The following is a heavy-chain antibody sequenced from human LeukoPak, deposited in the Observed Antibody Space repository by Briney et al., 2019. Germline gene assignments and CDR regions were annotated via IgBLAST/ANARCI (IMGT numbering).Heavy chain of an antibody. J-gene: IGHJ6*03. V-gene: IGHV4-34*01. CDR3: ARDRGYYDSSGSLYYYYMDV. D-gene: IGHD3-22*01. Sequence: SETLSLTCAVYGGSFSGYYWSWIRQPPGKGLEWIGEINHSGSTNYIPSLKSRVTISVDTSKNQFSLKLSSVTAADTAVYYCARDRGYYDSSGSLYYYYMDVWGKGTTVTISS. CDR2: INHSGST. CDR1: GGSFSGYY.